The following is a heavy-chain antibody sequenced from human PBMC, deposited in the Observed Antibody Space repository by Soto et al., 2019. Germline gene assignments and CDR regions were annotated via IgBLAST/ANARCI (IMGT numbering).Heavy chain of an antibody. J-gene: IGHJ6*02. CDR1: GFTFSDYY. Sequence: QVQLVESGGGLVKPGGSLRLSCAASGFTFSDYYMSWIRQAPGKGLEWVPYISSSGSTIYYADSVKGRFTISRDNAKNSLYLQMNSLRAEDTAVYYCARDIVVVPAASFDYYYYGMDVWGLGTTVTVSS. CDR2: ISSSGSTI. V-gene: IGHV3-11*01. CDR3: ARDIVVVPAASFDYYYYGMDV. D-gene: IGHD2-2*01.